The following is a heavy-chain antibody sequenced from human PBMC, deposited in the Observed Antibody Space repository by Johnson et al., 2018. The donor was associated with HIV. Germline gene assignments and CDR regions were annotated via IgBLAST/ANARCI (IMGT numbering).Heavy chain of an antibody. Sequence: VQLVESGGGVVQPGRSLRLSCAASGFTFSSNPMHWVRQAPAKGLEWVAVISYDGSNKYYADSVKGRFTISRDNSKNTLYLQMRSLRVEDTAIYYCARYGESQQLPLGDAFDVWGQGTMVTVSS. V-gene: IGHV3-30*14. J-gene: IGHJ3*01. CDR2: ISYDGSNK. CDR1: GFTFSSNP. D-gene: IGHD6-13*01. CDR3: ARYGESQQLPLGDAFDV.